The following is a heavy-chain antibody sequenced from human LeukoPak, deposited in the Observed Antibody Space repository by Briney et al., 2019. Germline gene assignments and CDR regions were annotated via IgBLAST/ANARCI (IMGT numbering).Heavy chain of an antibody. V-gene: IGHV3-43*02. CDR3: VKDTVTMLRGVISDYYHGMDV. J-gene: IGHJ6*02. Sequence: GGSLRLSCAASGFTFYDYAMQWVRQAPGKGLEWISLITGEAGTTKYADSVKGRFTISRDNSNRLLYLQMYSLTTEDSGLYYCVKDTVTMLRGVISDYYHGMDVWGRGTTVIVSS. D-gene: IGHD3-10*01. CDR1: GFTFYDYA. CDR2: ITGEAGTT.